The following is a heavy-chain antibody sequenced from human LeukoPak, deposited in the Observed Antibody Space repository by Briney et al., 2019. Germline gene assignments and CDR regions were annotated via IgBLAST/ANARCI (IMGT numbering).Heavy chain of an antibody. D-gene: IGHD4-17*01. CDR2: ISGSGGST. V-gene: IGHV3-23*01. J-gene: IGHJ1*01. CDR3: AKVSACGDLIIQH. Sequence: TGGSLRLSCAASGFTFSSYSMNWVRQAPGKGLEWVSAISGSGGSTYYADSVKGRFTISRDNSKNTLYLQMNSLRAEDTAVYYCAKVSACGDLIIQHWGQGTLVTVSS. CDR1: GFTFSSYS.